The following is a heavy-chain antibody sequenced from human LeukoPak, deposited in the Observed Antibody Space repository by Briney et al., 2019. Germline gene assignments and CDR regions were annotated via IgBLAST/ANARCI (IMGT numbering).Heavy chain of an antibody. CDR3: ARDPSSGWYLKGWFDP. J-gene: IGHJ5*02. Sequence: GGSLRLSCAASGFTFSSYEMNWVRQAPGKGLEWVSYISSSGNTIYYADSVKGRFTISRDNAKNSLYLQMNSLRAEDTAVYYCARDPSSGWYLKGWFDPWGQGTLVTVSS. CDR1: GFTFSSYE. CDR2: ISSSGNTI. D-gene: IGHD6-19*01. V-gene: IGHV3-48*03.